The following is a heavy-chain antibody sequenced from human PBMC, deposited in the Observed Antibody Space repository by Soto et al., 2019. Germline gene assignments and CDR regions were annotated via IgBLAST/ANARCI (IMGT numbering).Heavy chain of an antibody. J-gene: IGHJ4*02. CDR1: GYTFTSYA. CDR2: INAGNGNT. CDR3: ARVYCTNGVCYTSHFDY. Sequence: GASVKVSCKASGYTFTSYAMHWVRQAPGQRLEWMGWINAGNGNTKYSQKLQGRVTITRDTSASTAYMEMSVLRSEDTGVYYCARVYCTNGVCYTSHFDYWGQGTLVTVSS. V-gene: IGHV1-3*01. D-gene: IGHD2-8*01.